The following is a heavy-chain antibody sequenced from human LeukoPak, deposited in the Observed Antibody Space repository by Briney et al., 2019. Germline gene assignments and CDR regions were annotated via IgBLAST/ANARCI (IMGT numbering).Heavy chain of an antibody. D-gene: IGHD6-6*01. CDR1: GGSISSSSYY. CDR2: IYYSGST. CDR3: TRLVYSSSSKYVWFDP. J-gene: IGHJ5*02. V-gene: IGHV4-39*01. Sequence: PSETLSLTCTVSGGSISSSSYYWGWIRQPPGKGLEWIGSIYYSGSTYYNPSLKSRVTISVDTSKNQFSLKLSSVTAADTAVYYCTRLVYSSSSKYVWFDPWGQGTLVTVSS.